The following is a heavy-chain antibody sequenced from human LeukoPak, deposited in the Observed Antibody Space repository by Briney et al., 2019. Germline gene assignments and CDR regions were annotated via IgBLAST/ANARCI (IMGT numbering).Heavy chain of an antibody. CDR2: ITSSSDTI. J-gene: IGHJ3*02. D-gene: IGHD2-21*02. CDR3: TTDIVVVTAIRDAQNNPYNDAFDI. Sequence: GGSLRLSCAASGFIFRSHSMNWVRQAPGKGLEWVAFITSSSDTISYADSVKGRFTISRDNAKNSLYLQMDGLRAEDTAVYYCTTDIVVVTAIRDAQNNPYNDAFDIWGQGTMVTVSS. CDR1: GFIFRSHS. V-gene: IGHV3-48*01.